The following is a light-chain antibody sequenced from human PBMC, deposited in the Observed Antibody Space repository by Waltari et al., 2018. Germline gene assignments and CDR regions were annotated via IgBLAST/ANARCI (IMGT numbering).Light chain of an antibody. Sequence: DIQMTQSPSTLSASVGDRVAITCRASQSISNWLAWYQQKPGKVPKPLIYEASNCKGGVPSRFSGSGSGIEFTLTISSLQPDDFATYYCQQYENYSWTFGQGTKVELK. J-gene: IGKJ1*01. CDR2: EAS. V-gene: IGKV1-5*01. CDR3: QQYENYSWT. CDR1: QSISNW.